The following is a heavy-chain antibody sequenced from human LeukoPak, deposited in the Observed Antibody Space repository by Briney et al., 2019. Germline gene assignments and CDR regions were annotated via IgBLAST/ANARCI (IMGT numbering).Heavy chain of an antibody. J-gene: IGHJ4*02. CDR2: ISGSGGST. V-gene: IGHV3-23*01. CDR3: AKGTPQYCSSWYYFDY. CDR1: GFTFSSYA. D-gene: IGHD6-13*01. Sequence: GASLRLSCAASGFTFSSYAMSWVRQAPGKGLEWVSAISGSGGSTYYADSVKGRFTISRDNSKNTLYLQMNSLRAEDTAVYYCAKGTPQYCSSWYYFDYWGQGTLVTVSS.